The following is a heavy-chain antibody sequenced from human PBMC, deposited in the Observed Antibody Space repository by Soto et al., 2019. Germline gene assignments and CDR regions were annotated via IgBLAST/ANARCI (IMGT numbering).Heavy chain of an antibody. D-gene: IGHD3-10*01. CDR1: GGSISSGGYY. CDR3: ASLNRYYYGSGSYRAVDY. CDR2: IYYSGST. Sequence: SETLSLTCSVSGGSISSGGYYWSWIRQHPGKGLEWIGYIYYSGSTSYNPSLKSRVTISVDTSKNQFSLKLSSVTAADTAVYYCASLNRYYYGSGSYRAVDYWGQGTLVTVSS. V-gene: IGHV4-31*03. J-gene: IGHJ4*02.